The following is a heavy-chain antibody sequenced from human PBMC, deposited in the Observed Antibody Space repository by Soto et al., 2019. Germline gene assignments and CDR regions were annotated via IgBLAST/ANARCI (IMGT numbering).Heavy chain of an antibody. CDR1: GYTFTSYG. V-gene: IGHV1-18*01. D-gene: IGHD6-13*01. CDR3: ASRDGQQPSLNWFDP. J-gene: IGHJ5*02. Sequence: ASVKVSCKASGYTFTSYGISWVRQAPGQGLEWMGWISAYNGNTNYAQKLQGRVTMTTDTSTSTAYMELRSLGSDDTAVYYGASRDGQQPSLNWFDPWGQGTLVTVSS. CDR2: ISAYNGNT.